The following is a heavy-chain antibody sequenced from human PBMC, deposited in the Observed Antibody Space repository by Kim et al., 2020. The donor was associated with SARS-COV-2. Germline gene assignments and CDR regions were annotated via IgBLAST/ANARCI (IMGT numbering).Heavy chain of an antibody. CDR2: INYSGNT. Sequence: SETLSLTCTVSGDSISRSSNYWGWIRQPPRKGLEWIGSINYSGNTYYNPSLKSRVTISVDTSKNQFSLKMRSVTAADTAVYYCARLVSENSAVEYWGQGT. CDR3: ARLVSENSAVEY. CDR1: GDSISRSSNY. V-gene: IGHV4-39*01. J-gene: IGHJ4*02.